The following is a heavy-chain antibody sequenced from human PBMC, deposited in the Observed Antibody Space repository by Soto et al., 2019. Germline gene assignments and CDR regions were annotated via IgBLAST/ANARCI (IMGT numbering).Heavy chain of an antibody. V-gene: IGHV4-31*03. J-gene: IGHJ6*02. Sequence: QVQLQESGPGLVKPSQTLSLTCTVSGGSISSGGYYWSWIRQHPGKGLEWIGYIYYSGSTYYNPSLQSRVTKSVDPSKNQFSLKLSSVPAADTAVYYCARDLQYSRLFYGMDVWGQGTTVTVSS. CDR2: IYYSGST. CDR1: GGSISSGGYY. CDR3: ARDLQYSRLFYGMDV. D-gene: IGHD6-13*01.